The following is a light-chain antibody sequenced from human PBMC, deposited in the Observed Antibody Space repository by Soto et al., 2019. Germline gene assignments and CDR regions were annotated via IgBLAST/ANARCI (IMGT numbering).Light chain of an antibody. J-gene: IGKJ4*01. Sequence: DIVMTQSPLSLPVTRGEPASISCRSSQSLLHSDGYNYLDWFVQRPGQSPQLLIYLGSSRASGVPDRFSGSGSGTDFTLKISRVEAEDVGVYYCMQALQTPLTFGGGTKVDIK. CDR3: MQALQTPLT. V-gene: IGKV2-28*01. CDR2: LGS. CDR1: QSLLHSDGYNY.